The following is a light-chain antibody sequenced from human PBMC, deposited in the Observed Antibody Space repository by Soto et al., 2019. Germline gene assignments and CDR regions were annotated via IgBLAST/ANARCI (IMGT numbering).Light chain of an antibody. J-gene: IGKJ4*01. V-gene: IGKV3D-20*02. CDR3: QQRSNWPPA. CDR1: QSISSY. Sequence: IVMTQSPATLSVSPGERATLSCRASQSISSYLAWYQQKPGQAPRLLIYGASSRATGIPDRFSGSGSGTDFTLSISRLEPEDFAVYYCQQRSNWPPAFGGGTKVDIK. CDR2: GAS.